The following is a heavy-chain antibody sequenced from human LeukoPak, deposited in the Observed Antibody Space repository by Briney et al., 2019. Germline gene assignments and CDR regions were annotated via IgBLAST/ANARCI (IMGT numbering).Heavy chain of an antibody. Sequence: PGGSLRLSCEAFGFTFSDYKMHWVRQAPGKGLEWVAIMSFDGTTQYYADSVKGRFTVSRDNSKNTMSLQLNSLRPEDTAVYYCARGSVSGDFWSAYCTGSKSRPFDVWGQGTKVTVSS. CDR2: MSFDGTTQ. CDR1: GFTFSDYK. CDR3: ARGSVSGDFWSAYCTGSKSRPFDV. D-gene: IGHD3-3*01. V-gene: IGHV3-30*04. J-gene: IGHJ3*01.